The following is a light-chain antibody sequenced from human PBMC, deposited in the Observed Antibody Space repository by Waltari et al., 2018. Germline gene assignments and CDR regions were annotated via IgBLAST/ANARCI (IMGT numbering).Light chain of an antibody. CDR2: DVS. J-gene: IGLJ1*01. CDR3: SSYTSSDTPV. Sequence: QSALTQPASVSGSPGQSITISCTGTSSDVGGYNFVSWYQQHPGKAPNLMIYDVSNRPSGVSNRFSGSKSGNTASLTISGLQAEDEADYSCSSYTSSDTPVFGTGTKVTVV. CDR1: SSDVGGYNF. V-gene: IGLV2-14*01.